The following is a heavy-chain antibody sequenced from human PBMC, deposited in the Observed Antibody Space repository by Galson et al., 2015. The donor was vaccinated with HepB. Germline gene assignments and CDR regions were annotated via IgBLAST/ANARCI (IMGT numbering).Heavy chain of an antibody. J-gene: IGHJ6*02. CDR2: ISYDGSNK. V-gene: IGHV3-30*18. CDR3: AKDGGAAAYDYYGMDV. D-gene: IGHD6-13*01. Sequence: SLRLSCAASGFTFSSYGMHWVRQAPGKGLEWVAVISYDGSNKYYADSVKGRFTISRDNSKNTLYLQMNSLRAEDTAVYYCAKDGGAAAYDYYGMDVWGQGTTVTVSS. CDR1: GFTFSSYG.